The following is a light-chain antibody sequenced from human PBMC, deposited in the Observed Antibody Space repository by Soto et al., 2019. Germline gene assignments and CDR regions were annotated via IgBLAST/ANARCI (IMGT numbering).Light chain of an antibody. CDR3: QPAHSFPT. J-gene: IGKJ1*01. Sequence: DIQMTHSPSSVSASLGDRVTITCRAGQGISSYLAWYQQKPGEAPKLLIYAASSLQSGVPSRFSGSGSGADFTLTISSLQPEDSATDYCQPAHSFPTFGQGTKVDIK. CDR1: QGISSY. CDR2: AAS. V-gene: IGKV1-12*01.